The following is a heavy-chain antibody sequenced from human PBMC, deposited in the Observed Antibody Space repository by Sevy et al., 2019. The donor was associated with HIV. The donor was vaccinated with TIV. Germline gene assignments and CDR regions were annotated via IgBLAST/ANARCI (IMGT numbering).Heavy chain of an antibody. CDR1: GFTFSSYA. CDR3: AKEYYYDSSGSVGAFDI. V-gene: IGHV3-23*01. Sequence: GGSLRLSCAASGFTFSSYAMSWVRQAPGKGLEWVSAISGSGGSTYYADSVKGRFTISRDNSKNTLYLQMYSLRAEDTAVYYCAKEYYYDSSGSVGAFDIWGQGTMVTVSS. D-gene: IGHD3-22*01. CDR2: ISGSGGST. J-gene: IGHJ3*02.